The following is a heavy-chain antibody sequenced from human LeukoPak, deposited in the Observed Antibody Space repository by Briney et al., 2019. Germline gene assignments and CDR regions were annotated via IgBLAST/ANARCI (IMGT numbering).Heavy chain of an antibody. J-gene: IGHJ4*02. CDR1: GFTFSSYA. V-gene: IGHV3-30-3*02. CDR3: AKSEPAAGTFDY. CDR2: ISYDGSNK. D-gene: IGHD6-13*01. Sequence: GGSLRLSCAASGFTFSSYAMHWVRQAPGKGLEWVAVISYDGSNKYYADSVKGRFTISRDNSKNTLYLQMNSLRAEDMAVYYCAKSEPAAGTFDYWGQGTLVTVSS.